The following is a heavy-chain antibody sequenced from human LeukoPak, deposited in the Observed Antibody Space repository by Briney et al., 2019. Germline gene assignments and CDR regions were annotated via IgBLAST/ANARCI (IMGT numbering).Heavy chain of an antibody. J-gene: IGHJ6*04. CDR3: ASGTPPEYYDFWSGYGDV. V-gene: IGHV4-59*01. D-gene: IGHD3-3*01. CDR1: GGSISSYY. CDR2: IYYSGST. Sequence: SETLSLTCTVSGGSISSYYWSWIRQLPGKGLEWIGYIYYSGSTNYNPSLKSRVTISVDTSKNQFSLKLSSVTAADTAVYYCASGTPPEYYDFWSGYGDVWGKGTTVTVSS.